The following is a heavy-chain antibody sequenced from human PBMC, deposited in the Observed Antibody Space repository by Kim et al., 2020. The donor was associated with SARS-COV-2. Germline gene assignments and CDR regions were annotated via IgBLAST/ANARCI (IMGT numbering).Heavy chain of an antibody. CDR1: GFTFSSYA. CDR2: ISGSGGST. CDR3: AKDGPGVTMIVVEYHHIDAFDI. Sequence: GGSLRLSCAASGFTFSSYAMSWVRQAPGKGLEWVSAISGSGGSTYYADSVKGRFTISRDNSKNTLYLQMNSLRAEDTAVYYCAKDGPGVTMIVVEYHHIDAFDIWGQGTMVTVSS. J-gene: IGHJ3*02. D-gene: IGHD3-22*01. V-gene: IGHV3-23*01.